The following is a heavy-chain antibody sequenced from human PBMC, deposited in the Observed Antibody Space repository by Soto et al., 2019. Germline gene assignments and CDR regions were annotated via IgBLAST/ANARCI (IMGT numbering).Heavy chain of an antibody. CDR2: IYYSGST. CDR1: GGSISSSSYY. D-gene: IGHD3-10*01. J-gene: IGHJ4*02. CDR3: ASHYYGSGSYYVGTFDY. V-gene: IGHV4-39*01. Sequence: TSETLSLTCTVSGGSISSSSYYWGWIRQPPGKGLEWIGSIYYSGSTYYNPSLKSRVTISVDTSKNQFSLKLSSVTAADTAVYYCASHYYGSGSYYVGTFDYWGQGTLVTVS.